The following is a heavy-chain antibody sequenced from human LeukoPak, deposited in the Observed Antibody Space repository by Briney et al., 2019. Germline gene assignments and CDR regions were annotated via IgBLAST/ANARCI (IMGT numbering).Heavy chain of an antibody. CDR2: IYPGDSDT. D-gene: IGHD2-2*02. V-gene: IGHV5-51*01. CDR1: GYSFTSYW. Sequence: GESLKISCKGPGYSFTSYWIGWVRQMPGKGLEWMGIIYPGDSDTRYSPSFQGQVTISVDKSISTAYLQWSSLKASDTAMYYCARRGYCSSTSCYKDHWFDPWGQGTLVTVSS. CDR3: ARRGYCSSTSCYKDHWFDP. J-gene: IGHJ5*02.